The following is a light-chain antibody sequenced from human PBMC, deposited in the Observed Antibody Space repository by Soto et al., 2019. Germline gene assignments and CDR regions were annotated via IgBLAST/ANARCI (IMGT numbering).Light chain of an antibody. V-gene: IGKV3-20*01. Sequence: EIVLTQSPGTLSFSPGERATLSCRAIHSVSSSYLAWYQQKPGQAPRLLIYGASSRATGIPDRFSGSGSGTDFTLTISRLEPEDFAVYYCQQYGSSPFITFGQGTRLEIK. CDR1: HSVSSSY. CDR3: QQYGSSPFIT. CDR2: GAS. J-gene: IGKJ5*01.